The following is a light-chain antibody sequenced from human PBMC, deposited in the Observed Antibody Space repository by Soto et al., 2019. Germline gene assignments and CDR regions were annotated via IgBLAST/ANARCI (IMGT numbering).Light chain of an antibody. CDR1: QNVNNN. V-gene: IGKV3-15*01. CDR2: GAS. J-gene: IGKJ2*01. CDR3: QQYNDWPPMYT. Sequence: EVVMTQSPVNLPVSPGDRATLSCRASQNVNNNIAWYQQRSGQAPRLFVYGASTRATGIPARFSASGSGTELTLTISSVHSEDLAVYYCQQYNDWPPMYTFGQGSKVEIK.